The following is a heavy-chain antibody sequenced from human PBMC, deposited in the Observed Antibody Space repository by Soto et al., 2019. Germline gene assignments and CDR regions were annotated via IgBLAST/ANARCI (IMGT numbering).Heavy chain of an antibody. CDR2: ISYDGNIK. Sequence: GGSLRLSCEASGFTFSNYGIHWVRQAPGKGLEWVAVISYDGNIKYYADSVKGRFTISRDNAKNSLYLQMNSLRAEDTALYYCARERTYYDFWSGLDYWGQGTLVTVSS. V-gene: IGHV3-30*03. D-gene: IGHD3-3*01. CDR3: ARERTYYDFWSGLDY. CDR1: GFTFSNYG. J-gene: IGHJ4*02.